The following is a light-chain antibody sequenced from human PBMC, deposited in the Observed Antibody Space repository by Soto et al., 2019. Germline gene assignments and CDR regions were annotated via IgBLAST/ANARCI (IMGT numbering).Light chain of an antibody. CDR1: NSNIGNNA. CDR3: AAWDDSLNGYV. Sequence: QSVLTQPPSVSEAPRQRVTISCSGSNSNIGNNAVNWYQQLPGKAPKLLIYYDDLVPSGVSDRFSGSKSGTSASLAISGLQSEDEADYFCAAWDDSLNGYVFXTATKVTVL. J-gene: IGLJ1*01. V-gene: IGLV1-36*01. CDR2: YDD.